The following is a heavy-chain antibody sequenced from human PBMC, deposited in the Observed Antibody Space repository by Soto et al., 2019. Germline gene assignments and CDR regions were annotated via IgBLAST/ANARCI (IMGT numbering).Heavy chain of an antibody. V-gene: IGHV3-30*18. CDR1: GFTFSSYG. CDR2: ISYDGSNK. Sequence: GGSLRLSCAASGFTFSSYGMHWVRRAPGKGLEWVAVISYDGSNKYYADSVKGRFTISRDNSKNTLYLQMNSLRAEDTAVYYCAKDVTPRGSHYYYGMDVWGQGTTVTVSS. D-gene: IGHD2-21*02. CDR3: AKDVTPRGSHYYYGMDV. J-gene: IGHJ6*02.